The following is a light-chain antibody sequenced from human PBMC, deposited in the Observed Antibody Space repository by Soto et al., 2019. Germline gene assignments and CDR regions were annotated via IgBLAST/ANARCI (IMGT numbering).Light chain of an antibody. Sequence: QSALTQPPSASGSPGQSVTISCTGTSSDVGGYNYVSWYQQHPGKAPKLMIYEVSKRPSGVPDCFSGSKSGNTASLTVSGLQAEDEADYYCSSYAGSNTFCVFGTGTKLTVL. CDR1: SSDVGGYNY. J-gene: IGLJ1*01. CDR3: SSYAGSNTFCV. CDR2: EVS. V-gene: IGLV2-8*01.